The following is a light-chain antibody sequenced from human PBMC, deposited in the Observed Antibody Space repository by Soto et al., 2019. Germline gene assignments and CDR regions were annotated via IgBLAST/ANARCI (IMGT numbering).Light chain of an antibody. J-gene: IGKJ1*01. CDR2: GAS. CDR1: QSVSSSY. V-gene: IGKV3-20*01. CDR3: QQYAGSPRT. Sequence: EIVLTQSPGTLSLSPGERATLSCRASQSVSSSYLAWYQQKPGQAPRLLIYGASSRATGIPDRFTGSGSGTDFTLTINRVEPEDFAVYFCQQYAGSPRTFGQGTKVDI.